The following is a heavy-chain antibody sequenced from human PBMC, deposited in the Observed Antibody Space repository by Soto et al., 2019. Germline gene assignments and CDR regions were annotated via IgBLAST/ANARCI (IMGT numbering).Heavy chain of an antibody. D-gene: IGHD6-19*01. CDR2: ISGDGGST. Sequence: GGSLRLSCAASGFTFDDYAMHWVRQAPGKGLEWVSRISGDGGSTYYADSVKGRFTISRDNSKNSLYLQKNSLRTEDTALYYCSKDPLSSGYYFDHWGQGTLVTVSS. J-gene: IGHJ4*02. CDR3: SKDPLSSGYYFDH. V-gene: IGHV3-43*02. CDR1: GFTFDDYA.